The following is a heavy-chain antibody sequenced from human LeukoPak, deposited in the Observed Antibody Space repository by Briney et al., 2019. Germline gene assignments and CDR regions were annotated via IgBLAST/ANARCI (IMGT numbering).Heavy chain of an antibody. CDR3: ARTTTWDGFDV. D-gene: IGHD4-11*01. Sequence: SETLSLSCTVSGGSISNYCWSWIRQPPGQGLEWIGYIYYNGNINYNPSLKGRATISVDTSKNQFSLNLSSVTAADTAVYYCARTTTWDGFDVWGQGTMVTVSS. CDR2: IYYNGNI. V-gene: IGHV4-59*01. CDR1: GGSISNYC. J-gene: IGHJ3*01.